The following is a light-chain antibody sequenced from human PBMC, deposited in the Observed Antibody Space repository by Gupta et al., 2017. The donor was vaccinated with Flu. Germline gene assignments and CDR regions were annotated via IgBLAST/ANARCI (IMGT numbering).Light chain of an antibody. CDR3: QQYSSIPLT. Sequence: CKFNQSFLASPNNTTYLAWYQQKPGQPPKLLLYGASTRETGVPYRFSGSGSGTDFTLTISSLQAEDFAIYYCQQYSSIPLTFGGGTKVEVK. CDR2: GAS. CDR1: QSFLASPNNTTY. V-gene: IGKV4-1*01. J-gene: IGKJ4*01.